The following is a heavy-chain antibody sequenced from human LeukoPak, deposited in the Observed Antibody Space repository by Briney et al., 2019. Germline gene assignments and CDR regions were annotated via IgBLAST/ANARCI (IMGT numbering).Heavy chain of an antibody. Sequence: PSETLSLTCTVSGGSVSGTSCFWGWIRQPPGKGLEWIGSIYYRGSTYYNPSLKSRVTISVDTSKNQFSLRLMSVTSADTAVYYCARSPSGPNPFDPWGQGTLVTVSS. V-gene: IGHV4-39*01. J-gene: IGHJ5*02. CDR1: GGSVSGTSCF. CDR3: ARSPSGPNPFDP. CDR2: IYYRGST.